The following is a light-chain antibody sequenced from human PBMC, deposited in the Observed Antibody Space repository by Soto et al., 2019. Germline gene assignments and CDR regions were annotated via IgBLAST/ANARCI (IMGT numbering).Light chain of an antibody. CDR1: QSVSSY. J-gene: IGKJ2*01. CDR3: QQRSNWPHT. Sequence: EIVMTQSPATLSVSPGERATLSCRASQSVSSYLAWYQQKPGQAPRLLIYYASNRATGIPARFSGSGSGTDFTLTISSLEPEDFAVYYCQQRSNWPHTFGQGTKLEIK. CDR2: YAS. V-gene: IGKV3-11*01.